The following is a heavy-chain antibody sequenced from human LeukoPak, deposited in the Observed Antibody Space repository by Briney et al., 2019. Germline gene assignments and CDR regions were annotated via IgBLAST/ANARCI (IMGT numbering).Heavy chain of an antibody. V-gene: IGHV4-39*01. CDR2: IYYSGST. CDR1: GVSISSSSYY. CDR3: ARHLAAAGNYLFDC. J-gene: IGHJ4*01. Sequence: SETLSLTCTVSGVSISSSSYYWGWIRQPPGKGLEWIGSIYYSGSTYYSPSLKSRVTISVDTSKNQLSLKLSSVIAADTAVYYCARHLAAAGNYLFDCSGHGTLAIVSS. D-gene: IGHD6-13*01.